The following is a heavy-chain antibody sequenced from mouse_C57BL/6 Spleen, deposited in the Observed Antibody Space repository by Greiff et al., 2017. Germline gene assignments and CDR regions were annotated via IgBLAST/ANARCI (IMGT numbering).Heavy chain of an antibody. CDR1: GYTFTSYW. Sequence: EVKVVESGTVLARPGASVKMSCKTSGYTFTSYWMHWVKQRPGQGLEWIGAIYPGNSDTSYNQKFKGKAKLTAVTSASTAYMELSSLTNEDSAVYYCTKASGTDFDYWGQGTTRTVSS. D-gene: IGHD6-1*01. CDR2: IYPGNSDT. V-gene: IGHV1-5*01. CDR3: TKASGTDFDY. J-gene: IGHJ2*01.